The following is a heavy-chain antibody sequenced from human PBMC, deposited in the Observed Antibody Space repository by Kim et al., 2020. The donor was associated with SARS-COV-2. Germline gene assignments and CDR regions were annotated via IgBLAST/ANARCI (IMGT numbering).Heavy chain of an antibody. V-gene: IGHV3-64D*06. D-gene: IGHD3-10*01. J-gene: IGHJ4*02. CDR3: VKEGPYYYGSGSAYYFDY. Sequence: GRFTISRDNSKNTLYLQMSSLRAEDTAVYYCVKEGPYYYGSGSAYYFDYWGQGTLVTVSS.